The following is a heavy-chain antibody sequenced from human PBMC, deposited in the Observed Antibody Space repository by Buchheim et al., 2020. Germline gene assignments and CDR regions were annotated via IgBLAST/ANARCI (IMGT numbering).Heavy chain of an antibody. J-gene: IGHJ5*02. D-gene: IGHD3-9*01. V-gene: IGHV4-4*02. Sequence: QVQLQESGPGLVKPSGTLSLTCAVSGGSISSSNWWSWVRQPQGKGPEWIGEIDHSGRTNYNPSLKSRVTISVDTSKTQFSLTLSSVTAADTAVYYCASTPDILTGYSDPWGQGTL. CDR1: GGSISSSNW. CDR2: IDHSGRT. CDR3: ASTPDILTGYSDP.